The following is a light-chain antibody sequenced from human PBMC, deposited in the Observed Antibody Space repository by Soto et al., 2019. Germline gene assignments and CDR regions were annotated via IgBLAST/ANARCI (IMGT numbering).Light chain of an antibody. CDR2: DVS. CDR1: SNDVGGYNY. CDR3: CSYAGSYTSYV. V-gene: IGLV2-11*01. J-gene: IGLJ1*01. Sequence: QSALTQPRSVSGSPGQSVTISCTGTSNDVGGYNYVSWYQQHPGKAPKLMIYDVSKRPSGVPDRFSGSKSGNTASLTISGLQAEDEADYYCCSYAGSYTSYVFGTGTKVTVL.